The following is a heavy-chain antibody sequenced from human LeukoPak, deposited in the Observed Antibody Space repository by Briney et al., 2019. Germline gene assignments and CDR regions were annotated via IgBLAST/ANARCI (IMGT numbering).Heavy chain of an antibody. CDR1: GYSISSGYY. D-gene: IGHD3-10*01. Sequence: PSETLSLTCTVSGYSISSGYYWGCIRQPPGKGLEWIGSIDQSGSTYYNPSLKSRVTISVDTSKNQFSLKLSSVTAADTAVYYCAREPWFGEDYFDYWGQGTLVTVSS. J-gene: IGHJ4*02. CDR2: IDQSGST. CDR3: AREPWFGEDYFDY. V-gene: IGHV4-38-2*02.